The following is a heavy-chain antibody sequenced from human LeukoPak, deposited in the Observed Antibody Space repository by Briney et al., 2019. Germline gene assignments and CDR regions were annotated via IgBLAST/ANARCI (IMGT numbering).Heavy chain of an antibody. Sequence: SETLSLTCGVYSGXFSGYYCSWIRQPPGKGLEWIGEINHSGITNYNPSLKSRVTISVDTSKNQFSLKLSSVTAADTAVYYCASRTMVVPGFDYWGQGTQVTVSS. CDR1: SGXFSGYY. V-gene: IGHV4-34*01. CDR2: INHSGIT. J-gene: IGHJ4*02. CDR3: ASRTMVVPGFDY. D-gene: IGHD3-10*01.